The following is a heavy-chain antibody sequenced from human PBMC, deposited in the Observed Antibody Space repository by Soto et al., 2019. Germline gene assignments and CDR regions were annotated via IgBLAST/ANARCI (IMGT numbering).Heavy chain of an antibody. J-gene: IGHJ3*02. D-gene: IGHD3-3*01. V-gene: IGHV1-69*13. CDR3: ASGHFTIFGVVIKVGAFDI. CDR1: GVTFSSYA. CDR2: IIPIFGTA. Sequence: ASVKVSCKASGVTFSSYAISWVRQAPGQGLEWMGGIIPIFGTANYAQKFQGRVTITADESTSTAYMELSSLRSEDTAVYYCASGHFTIFGVVIKVGAFDIWGQGTMVTVSS.